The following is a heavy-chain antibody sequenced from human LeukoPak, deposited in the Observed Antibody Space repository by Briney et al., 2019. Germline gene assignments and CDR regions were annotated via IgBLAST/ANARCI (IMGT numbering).Heavy chain of an antibody. CDR3: ARQTGDLPLNWFDP. CDR1: GFTVSSNY. CDR2: IYSGGST. V-gene: IGHV3-66*04. D-gene: IGHD7-27*01. J-gene: IGHJ5*02. Sequence: GGSLRLSCAASGFTVSSNYMSWVRQAPGKGLEWVSVIYSGGSTYYADSVKGRFTISRHNSKNSLYLQMNSLRAEDTAVYYCARQTGDLPLNWFDPWGQGTLVTVSS.